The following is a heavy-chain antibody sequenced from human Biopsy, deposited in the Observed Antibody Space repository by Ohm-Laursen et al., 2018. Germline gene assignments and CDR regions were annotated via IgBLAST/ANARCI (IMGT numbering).Heavy chain of an antibody. V-gene: IGHV4-4*07. J-gene: IGHJ3*02. Sequence: SDTLSLTCNVSGGDINNYYWSWIRQPAGKGLEWIGRIYPGGSTNYNPSQKSRVTILVDTSENQFSLKQNSVTAADTAVYYCGRREVVITHDAFDTWGQGTMVTVSS. CDR3: GRREVVITHDAFDT. CDR1: GGDINNYY. CDR2: IYPGGST. D-gene: IGHD3-22*01.